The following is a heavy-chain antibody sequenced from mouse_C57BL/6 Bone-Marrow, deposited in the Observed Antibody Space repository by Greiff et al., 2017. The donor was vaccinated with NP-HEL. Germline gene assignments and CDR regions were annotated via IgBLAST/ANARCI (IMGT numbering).Heavy chain of an antibody. V-gene: IGHV5-16*01. CDR1: GFTFSDYY. J-gene: IGHJ4*01. CDR3: ARGRYYGSSLYYYAMDY. CDR2: INYDGSST. D-gene: IGHD1-1*01. Sequence: EVKVVESEGGLVQPGSSMKLSCTASGFTFSDYYMAWVRQVPEKGLEWVANINYDGSSTYYLDSLKSRFIISRDNAKNILYLQMSSLKSEDTATYYCARGRYYGSSLYYYAMDYWGQGTSVTVSS.